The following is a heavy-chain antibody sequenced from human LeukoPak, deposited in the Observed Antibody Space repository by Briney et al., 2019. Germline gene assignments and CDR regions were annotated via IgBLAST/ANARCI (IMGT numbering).Heavy chain of an antibody. D-gene: IGHD3-22*01. J-gene: IGHJ3*02. V-gene: IGHV4-34*01. CDR3: ARGSSSGYYYLNDAFDI. CDR1: GGSFSGYY. Sequence: NSSETLSLTRAVYGGSFSGYYWSWIRQPPGKGLEWIGEINHSGSTNYNPSLKSRVTISVDTSKNQFSLKLSSVTAADTAVYYCARGSSSGYYYLNDAFDIWGQGTMVTVSS. CDR2: INHSGST.